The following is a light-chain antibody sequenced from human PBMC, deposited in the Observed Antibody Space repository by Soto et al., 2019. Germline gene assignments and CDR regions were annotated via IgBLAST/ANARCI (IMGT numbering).Light chain of an antibody. CDR2: GAS. CDR3: QQYDSSFT. J-gene: IGKJ3*01. V-gene: IGKV3-20*01. Sequence: EIVLTQSPGTLSLSPGERATLSCRASQSVDSSYLAWYQQRPGQAPRLLIYGASSRATGIPDRFSGSGSGTDFTLTISRLEPEDFAVYYGQQYDSSFTFGPGTKVDIK. CDR1: QSVDSSY.